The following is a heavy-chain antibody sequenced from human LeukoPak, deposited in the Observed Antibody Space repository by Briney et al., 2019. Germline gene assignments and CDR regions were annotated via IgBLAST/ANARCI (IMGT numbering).Heavy chain of an antibody. Sequence: SVKVSCKAAGYTFTSYDIYWVRQATGQGLEWMGWMNPNSGNTGYAQKVQGRVTMTRITSISTACMELSSLRTEDTAVYYCARALRRSQVELSGYWGQGTMVTVSS. J-gene: IGHJ4*02. CDR1: GYTFTSYD. CDR3: ARALRRSQVELSGY. D-gene: IGHD5-12*01. V-gene: IGHV1-8*01. CDR2: MNPNSGNT.